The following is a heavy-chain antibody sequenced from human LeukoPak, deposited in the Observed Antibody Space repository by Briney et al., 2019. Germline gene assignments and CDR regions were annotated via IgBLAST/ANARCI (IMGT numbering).Heavy chain of an antibody. CDR1: GFTVSSNY. CDR3: ARDGLRLSYFDY. CDR2: IYSGGST. Sequence: GGSLRLSCAASGFTVSSNYMSWVRQAPGKGLEWVSVIYSGGSTYYADSVKGRFTISRDNSKNTLYLQMNSLRAEDTAVYYCARDGLRLSYFDYWGQGTLVTVSS. V-gene: IGHV3-53*01. J-gene: IGHJ4*02. D-gene: IGHD5-12*01.